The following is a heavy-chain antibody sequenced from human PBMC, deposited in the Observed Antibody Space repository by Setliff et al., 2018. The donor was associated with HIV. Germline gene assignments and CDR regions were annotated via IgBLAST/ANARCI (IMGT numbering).Heavy chain of an antibody. CDR3: AKGTYSYDSSGPDY. CDR1: GLTFTNYA. Sequence: LRLSCAVSGLTFTNYAMHWVRQAPGKGLESVSFISYDGGSKYYADSVKGRFTISRDNSKNTLYLQMNSLRAEDTAVYYCAKGTYSYDSSGPDYWGQGTLVTVSS. CDR2: ISYDGGSK. V-gene: IGHV3-30*12. D-gene: IGHD3-22*01. J-gene: IGHJ4*02.